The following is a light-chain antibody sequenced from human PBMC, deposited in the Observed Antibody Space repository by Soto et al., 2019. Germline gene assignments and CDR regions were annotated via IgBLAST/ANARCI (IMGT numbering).Light chain of an antibody. CDR1: QSISSW. Sequence: DIQMTQSPSTLSASVGDRVAITCRASQSISSWLAWYQQKPGKAPNLLIYDASSLKSGVPSRFSGSGSGTEFTRTISNLQPDDFATYYCQQYEGYPWTFGQGTKVEIQ. CDR3: QQYEGYPWT. J-gene: IGKJ1*01. CDR2: DAS. V-gene: IGKV1-5*01.